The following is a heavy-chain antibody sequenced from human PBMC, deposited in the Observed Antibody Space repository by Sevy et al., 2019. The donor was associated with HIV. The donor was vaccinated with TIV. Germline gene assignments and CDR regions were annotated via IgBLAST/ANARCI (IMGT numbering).Heavy chain of an antibody. CDR2: IKQDGSEK. CDR1: GFTFSSYW. D-gene: IGHD6-13*01. CDR3: ARPYTSSLHAFDI. J-gene: IGHJ3*02. Sequence: GGSLRLSCAASGFTFSSYWMSWVRQAPGKGLEWVANIKQDGSEKYYVDSVKGRFTISRDNPKNSLYLQMNSLRAEDTAVYYCARPYTSSLHAFDIWGQGTMVTVSS. V-gene: IGHV3-7*01.